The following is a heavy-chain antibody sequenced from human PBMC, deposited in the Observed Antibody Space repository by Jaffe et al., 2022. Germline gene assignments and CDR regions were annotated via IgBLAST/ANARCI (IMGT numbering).Heavy chain of an antibody. CDR2: IRSKAYGGTT. V-gene: IGHV3-49*04. Sequence: EVQLVESGGGLVQPGRSLRLSCTASGFTFGDYAMSWVRQAPGKGLEWVGFIRSKAYGGTTEYAASVKGRFTISRDDSKSIAYLQMNSLKTEDTAVYYCTRDSIVVPAAIVYFDYWGQGTLVTVSS. CDR3: TRDSIVVPAAIVYFDY. D-gene: IGHD2-2*01. CDR1: GFTFGDYA. J-gene: IGHJ4*02.